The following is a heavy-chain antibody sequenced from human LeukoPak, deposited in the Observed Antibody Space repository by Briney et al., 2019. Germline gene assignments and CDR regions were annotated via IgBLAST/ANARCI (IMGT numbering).Heavy chain of an antibody. Sequence: SETLSLTCAVSGYSISSGYYWGWIRQPPGKGLEWIGSIYHSGSTYYNPSLKSRVTISVDTSKNQFSLKLSSVTAADTAVYYCSGGYCTNGVCYTGDYWGRGTLVTVSS. D-gene: IGHD2-8*01. CDR1: GYSISSGYY. J-gene: IGHJ4*02. CDR2: IYHSGST. CDR3: SGGYCTNGVCYTGDY. V-gene: IGHV4-38-2*01.